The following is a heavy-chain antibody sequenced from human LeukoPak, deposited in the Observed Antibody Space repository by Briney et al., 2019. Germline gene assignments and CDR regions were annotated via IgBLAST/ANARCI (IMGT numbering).Heavy chain of an antibody. CDR3: ARGLVQRSGSYYFDY. V-gene: IGHV4-34*01. J-gene: IGHJ4*02. Sequence: SETLSLTCAVYGGSFSGYYWSWIRQPPGEGLEWIGEINHSGSTNYNPSFKSRVTISVDTSKNQFSLKLSSVTAADTAVYYCARGLVQRSGSYYFDYWGQGTLVTVSS. CDR2: INHSGST. D-gene: IGHD1-26*01. CDR1: GGSFSGYY.